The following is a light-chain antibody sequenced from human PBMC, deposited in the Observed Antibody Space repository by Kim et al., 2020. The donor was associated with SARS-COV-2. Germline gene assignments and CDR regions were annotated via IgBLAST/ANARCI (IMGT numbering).Light chain of an antibody. CDR2: GAS. J-gene: IGKJ1*01. CDR3: QQYGTTPPT. Sequence: PVEIATLFCRASQRVTSNYLAGYQQKPGQAPRLLIHGASRRATGVPDRFSGSGSGTDFTLTITRLEPEDFEVYYCQQYGTTPPTFGQGTKVDIK. V-gene: IGKV3-20*01. CDR1: QRVTSNY.